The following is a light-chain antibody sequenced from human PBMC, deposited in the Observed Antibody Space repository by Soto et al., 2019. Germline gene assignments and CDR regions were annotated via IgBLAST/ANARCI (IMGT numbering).Light chain of an antibody. J-gene: IGKJ1*01. CDR3: EQYRRYPWT. Sequence: DIPMTQSPSTLSASVGDRVTLTCRASQNIGLSLAWFQQKPGKAPKLLIYGASSLESGVPSRFSGSGSGTEFTLTISSLQPDVFATYYCEQYRRYPWTFGQGTKVEIK. CDR1: QNIGLS. CDR2: GAS. V-gene: IGKV1-5*01.